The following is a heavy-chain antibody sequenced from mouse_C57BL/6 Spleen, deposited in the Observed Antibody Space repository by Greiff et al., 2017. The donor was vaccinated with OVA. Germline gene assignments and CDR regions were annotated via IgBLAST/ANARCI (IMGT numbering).Heavy chain of an antibody. J-gene: IGHJ2*01. D-gene: IGHD2-2*01. CDR3: ARIYYGYVYFDY. V-gene: IGHV1-81*01. CDR1: GYTFTSYG. CDR2: IYPRSGNT. Sequence: VQLQQSGAELARPVASVKLSCKASGYTFTSYGISWVKQRTGQGLEWIGEIYPRSGNTYYNGKFKGKATLTADKSSSTAYMELRSLTSEDSAVYFCARIYYGYVYFDYWGQGTTLTVSS.